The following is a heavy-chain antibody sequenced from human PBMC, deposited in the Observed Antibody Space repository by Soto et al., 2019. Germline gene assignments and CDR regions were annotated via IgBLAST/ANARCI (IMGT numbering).Heavy chain of an antibody. J-gene: IGHJ5*02. D-gene: IGHD2-21*02. V-gene: IGHV1-3*01. CDR3: ARVYCGGDCFWFDP. Sequence: GASVKVSCKASGYTFTSYAMHWVRQAPGQRLEWMGWINAGNGNTKYSQKFQGRVTITRDTSASTAYMELSSLRSEDTAVYYCARVYCGGDCFWFDPWGQGTLVTVSS. CDR2: INAGNGNT. CDR1: GYTFTSYA.